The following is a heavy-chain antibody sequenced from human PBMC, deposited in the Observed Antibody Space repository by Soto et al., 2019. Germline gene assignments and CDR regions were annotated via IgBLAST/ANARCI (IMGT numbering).Heavy chain of an antibody. CDR1: GFTFSSYS. V-gene: IGHV3-48*02. CDR3: ARNRLWFGDQGGMDV. J-gene: IGHJ6*02. D-gene: IGHD3-10*01. CDR2: ISSSSSTI. Sequence: GGSLRLSCAASGFTFSSYSMNWVRQAPGKGLEWVSYISSSSSTIYYADSVKGRFTISRDNAKNSLYLQMNSLRDEDTAVYYCARNRLWFGDQGGMDVWGQGTTVTVSS.